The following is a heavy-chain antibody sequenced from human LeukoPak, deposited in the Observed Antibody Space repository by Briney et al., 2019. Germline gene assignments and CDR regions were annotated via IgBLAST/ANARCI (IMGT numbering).Heavy chain of an antibody. V-gene: IGHV3-23*01. Sequence: PGGSLRLSCVTSGFTFNSFAMNWVRRIPGKGLEWVSAISSSCGSKLYADSVKGRFTMSRDNSKRTVYVQMKNLRAEDTAVYFCANRIDTITAHFVSWGQGTLVTVSS. CDR1: GFTFNSFA. D-gene: IGHD5-12*01. J-gene: IGHJ4*02. CDR2: ISSSCGSK. CDR3: ANRIDTITAHFVS.